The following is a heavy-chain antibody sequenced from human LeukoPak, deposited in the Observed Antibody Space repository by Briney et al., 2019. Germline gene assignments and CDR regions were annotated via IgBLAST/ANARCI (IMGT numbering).Heavy chain of an antibody. V-gene: IGHV4-59*08. CDR1: GGFISGHY. J-gene: IGHJ4*02. D-gene: IGHD4-23*01. CDR3: ARHGRRYGGTRSFDY. Sequence: SETLSLTCTVSGGFISGHYWTWIRQPPGKGLEWIGYIYHTGNIKYNPSLNSRVTISIDTSKNQFSLKLSSVTAADTAVYYCARHGRRYGGTRSFDYWGQGTLVTVSS. CDR2: IYHTGNI.